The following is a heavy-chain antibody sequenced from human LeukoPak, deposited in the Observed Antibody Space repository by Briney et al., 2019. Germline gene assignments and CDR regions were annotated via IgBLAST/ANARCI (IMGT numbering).Heavy chain of an antibody. V-gene: IGHV4-59*01. Sequence: SETLSLTCTVSGGSISSYYWSWIRQPPGKGLEWIGYIYYSGSINYNPSLQSRVTISVDTSKTQFSLKVSSVTAADTAVYYCARRVGATDYFDYWGQGILVTVSS. D-gene: IGHD1-26*01. CDR2: IYYSGSI. J-gene: IGHJ4*02. CDR3: ARRVGATDYFDY. CDR1: GGSISSYY.